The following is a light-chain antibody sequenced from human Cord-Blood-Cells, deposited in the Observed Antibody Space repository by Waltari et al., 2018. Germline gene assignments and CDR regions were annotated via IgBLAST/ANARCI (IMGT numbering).Light chain of an antibody. Sequence: QSALTQPASVSGSPGQSITISCTGTSSDVGSYNLVSWYQQHPGKAPKLMIYEGSKRPSGVSTRFSGSKSGNTASLTISGLQAEDEADDYCCSYAGSTWVFGGGTKLTVL. CDR1: SSDVGSYNL. J-gene: IGLJ3*02. V-gene: IGLV2-23*01. CDR3: CSYAGSTWV. CDR2: EGS.